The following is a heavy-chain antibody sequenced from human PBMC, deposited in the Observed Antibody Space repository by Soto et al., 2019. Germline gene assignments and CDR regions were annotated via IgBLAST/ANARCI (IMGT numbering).Heavy chain of an antibody. CDR2: ISSSSSTI. V-gene: IGHV3-48*02. Sequence: EVQLVESGGGLVQPGGSLRLSCAASGFTFSSYSMNWVRQAPGKGLERVSYISSSSSTIYYADSVKGRFTISRDNANNSLYLQMNSLRDEDTAVYYCARGLYYYDSSGYWGYWGQGTLVTVSS. D-gene: IGHD3-22*01. J-gene: IGHJ4*02. CDR1: GFTFSSYS. CDR3: ARGLYYYDSSGYWGY.